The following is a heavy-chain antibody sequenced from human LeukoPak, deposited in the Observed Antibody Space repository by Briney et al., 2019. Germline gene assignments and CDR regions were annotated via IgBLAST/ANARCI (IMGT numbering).Heavy chain of an antibody. J-gene: IGHJ4*02. CDR2: INPGGSSI. V-gene: IGHV3-74*01. D-gene: IGHD1-14*01. CDR1: GFTFSSYW. CDR3: ARSNQADDY. Sequence: PGGSLRLSCAASGFTFSSYWMHWVRHVPGKGLAWVARINPGGSSITYADSVKGRFTISRDNAKNTLYLQMDSLRAEDTGVYYCARSNQADDYWGQGTLVTVSS.